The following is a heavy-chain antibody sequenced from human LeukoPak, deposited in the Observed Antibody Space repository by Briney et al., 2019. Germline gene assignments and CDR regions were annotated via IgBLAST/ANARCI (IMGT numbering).Heavy chain of an antibody. J-gene: IGHJ3*01. CDR2: IYPGDSDT. CDR3: ARRGKSAFDV. V-gene: IGHV5-51*01. CDR1: GHIFASYW. D-gene: IGHD3-16*01. Sequence: GESLKISCKGSGHIFASYWIAWVRQMPGKGLEWMGIIYPGDSDTRYSPSFQGQVTISADKSISTAYLQWSSLKASDTAMYYCARRGKSAFDVWGQGTMVTVSS.